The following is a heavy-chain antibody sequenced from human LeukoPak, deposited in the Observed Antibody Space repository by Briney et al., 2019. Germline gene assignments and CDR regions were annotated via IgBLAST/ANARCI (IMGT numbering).Heavy chain of an antibody. CDR1: GDSISSNSYY. Sequence: SETLSLTCSVSGDSISSNSYYWGWFRQPPGKGLEWIGNIYYSGSTYYNPSLKSRVTISVDTSKNQFSLKLSSVTAADTAVYYCARDRRFGRQLVFYFDYWGQGTLVTVSS. CDR2: IYYSGST. D-gene: IGHD6-6*01. J-gene: IGHJ4*02. V-gene: IGHV4-39*07. CDR3: ARDRRFGRQLVFYFDY.